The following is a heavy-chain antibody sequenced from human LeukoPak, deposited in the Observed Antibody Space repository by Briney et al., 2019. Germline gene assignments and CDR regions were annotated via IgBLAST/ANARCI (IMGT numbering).Heavy chain of an antibody. CDR2: IFFSGST. Sequence: SETLPLTCIVSGASISSDYWSWIRQPPGKGLEWIGYIFFSGSTNYNPSLKSRVTMSVDTSKNQFSLNLSSVTAADTAVYYCARGEMATIEDAFDIWGQGTMVTVSS. J-gene: IGHJ3*02. V-gene: IGHV4-59*01. CDR3: ARGEMATIEDAFDI. CDR1: GASISSDY. D-gene: IGHD5-24*01.